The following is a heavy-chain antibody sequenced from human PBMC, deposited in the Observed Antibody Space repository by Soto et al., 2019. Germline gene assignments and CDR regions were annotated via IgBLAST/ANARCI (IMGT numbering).Heavy chain of an antibody. CDR2: VYHSGST. V-gene: IGHV4-4*02. CDR1: GGSISTSNW. J-gene: IGHJ4*02. Sequence: QVQLQESGPGLVKPSGTLSLTCAVSGGSISTSNWWSWVRQPPGKGLEWIGEVYHSGSTNYNPSVKRRAAVSVGKSKNQFSLKLTPVAAADTARYYWARTITSRTRFDYWCQGSLVTVSS. CDR3: ARTITSRTRFDY. D-gene: IGHD1-1*01.